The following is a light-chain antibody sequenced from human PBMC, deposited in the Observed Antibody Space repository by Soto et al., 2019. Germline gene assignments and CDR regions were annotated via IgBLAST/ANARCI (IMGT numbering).Light chain of an antibody. CDR1: QSVSSY. V-gene: IGKV3-20*01. CDR3: KQYGSSPWT. J-gene: IGKJ1*01. Sequence: EIVLTQSPATLSLSPGERATLSCRASQSVSSYLAWYQQKPGQAPRLLIYAAYRRAPGIQDRFSASGSGTDFTLTIRRLEPEDFAVYYCKQYGSSPWTFGQGTKVDIK. CDR2: AAY.